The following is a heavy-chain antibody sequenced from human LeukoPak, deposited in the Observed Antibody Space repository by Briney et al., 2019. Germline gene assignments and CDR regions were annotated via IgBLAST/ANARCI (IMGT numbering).Heavy chain of an antibody. CDR2: ASYSGNT. V-gene: IGHV4-59*12. CDR1: GDSISSYY. Sequence: KSSETLSLTCTVSGDSISSYYCNWIRQPPGKGLEWIGYASYSGNTHYNPSLKSRVTISVDTSKNQFSLKLSSVTAADTAVYYCARGIGRLDFWSGYYKSDWYFDLWGRGTLVTVSS. D-gene: IGHD3-3*01. CDR3: ARGIGRLDFWSGYYKSDWYFDL. J-gene: IGHJ2*01.